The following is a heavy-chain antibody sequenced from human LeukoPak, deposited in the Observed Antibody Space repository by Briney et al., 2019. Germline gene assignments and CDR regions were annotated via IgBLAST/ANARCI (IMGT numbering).Heavy chain of an antibody. J-gene: IGHJ4*02. D-gene: IGHD6-6*01. V-gene: IGHV1-69*05. CDR2: IIPIFGTP. CDR1: GGTLSNFA. CDR3: ARDGATWVDVPAEYSSAYFDY. Sequence: ASVKVSCKASGGTLSNFAFSWVRQAPGQGLEWMGGIIPIFGTPNYAQKFQGRVTITTDESTSTAYMELSSLRSEDTAVYYCARDGATWVDVPAEYSSAYFDYWGQGTLVTVSS.